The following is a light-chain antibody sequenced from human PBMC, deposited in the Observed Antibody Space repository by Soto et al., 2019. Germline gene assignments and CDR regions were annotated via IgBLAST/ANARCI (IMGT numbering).Light chain of an antibody. CDR3: QQYNNWPPCT. Sequence: EIVMTQSPATLSVPPGERATFSCRASQSVSNNLAWYQQKPGQAPRLLLYGASTRATGIPARFSGSGSGTEFTLTISSLQSEDFAVNYCQQYNNWPPCTFGQGTKVDIK. CDR1: QSVSNN. J-gene: IGKJ2*02. V-gene: IGKV3-15*01. CDR2: GAS.